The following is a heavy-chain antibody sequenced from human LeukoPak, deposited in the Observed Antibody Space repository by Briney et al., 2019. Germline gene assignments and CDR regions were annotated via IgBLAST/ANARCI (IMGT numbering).Heavy chain of an antibody. V-gene: IGHV3-7*01. Sequence: GGTLSLSCAASGFTLSSHWMTWVRQAPGKGLEWVANINQDGSAKYYVDSAKGRFTISRDNAKNSMYLQMNSLRAEDTAVYYCARWDIRGTAHQLDYWGQGTLVTVSS. CDR3: ARWDIRGTAHQLDY. CDR2: INQDGSAK. CDR1: GFTLSSHW. D-gene: IGHD5-12*01. J-gene: IGHJ4*02.